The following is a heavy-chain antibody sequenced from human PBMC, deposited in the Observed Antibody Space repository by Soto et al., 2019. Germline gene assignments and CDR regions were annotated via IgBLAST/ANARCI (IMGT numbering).Heavy chain of an antibody. CDR2: ISNSGDTI. CDR1: GFTFSYYT. Sequence: GGSLRLSCVASGFTFSYYTMSWVRQAPGKGLEWVSGISNSGDTIYYADSVKGRFTISRDNFKNTLYLQMNSLRADDTAVYYCAKTLYYYDSSGYQWGQGTLVTVSS. D-gene: IGHD3-22*01. CDR3: AKTLYYYDSSGYQ. J-gene: IGHJ4*02. V-gene: IGHV3-23*01.